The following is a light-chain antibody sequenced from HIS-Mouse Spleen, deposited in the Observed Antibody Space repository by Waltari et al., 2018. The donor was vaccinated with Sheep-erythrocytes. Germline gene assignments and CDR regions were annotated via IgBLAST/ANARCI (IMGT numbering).Light chain of an antibody. CDR2: EVS. CDR3: SSYAGSNNWV. Sequence: QSALTQPPAPSASPGQSVTTSCTATRSDVGGYIYLSRYQQHPGKAPKLMIYEVSKRPSGVPDRFSGSKSGNTASLTVSGLQAEDEADYYCSSYAGSNNWVFGGGTKLTVL. CDR1: RSDVGGYIY. J-gene: IGLJ3*02. V-gene: IGLV2-8*01.